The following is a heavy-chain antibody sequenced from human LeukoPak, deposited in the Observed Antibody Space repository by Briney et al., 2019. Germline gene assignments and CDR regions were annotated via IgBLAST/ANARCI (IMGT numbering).Heavy chain of an antibody. Sequence: SETLSLTCGVSGYSLSRGYFWGWIRQPPGKGLEWIASIHHGGTTYYNPSLRGRVTMLVDTPKNEVSLKLSSVTAADTAVYYCATDRRGNNHDHAKWGQGTLVTVSS. CDR1: GYSLSRGYF. CDR3: ATDRRGNNHDHAK. CDR2: IHHGGTT. D-gene: IGHD1/OR15-1a*01. V-gene: IGHV4-38-2*02. J-gene: IGHJ4*02.